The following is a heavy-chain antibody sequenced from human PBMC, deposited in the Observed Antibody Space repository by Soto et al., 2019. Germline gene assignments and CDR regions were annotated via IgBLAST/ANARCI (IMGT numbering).Heavy chain of an antibody. V-gene: IGHV2-5*01. CDR1: GFSLSTSGLG. Sequence: QITLKESGPTLVRTTQTLTLTCTFSGFSLSTSGLGVGWIRQPPGKALEWLALIYWNDDKRYSPSLKARLTITKDTSKNQVVLTLTNMDPVDTSTYYCAHRPSGWYLFDYWGQETLVTVSS. J-gene: IGHJ4*02. CDR3: AHRPSGWYLFDY. CDR2: IYWNDDK. D-gene: IGHD6-19*01.